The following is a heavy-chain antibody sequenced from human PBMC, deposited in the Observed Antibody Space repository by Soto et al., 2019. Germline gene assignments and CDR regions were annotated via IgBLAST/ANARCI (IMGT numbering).Heavy chain of an antibody. CDR1: GDTFTDYY. V-gene: IGHV1-46*01. Sequence: QVQLMQSGAEVKKPGASVKVSCKAYGDTFTDYYIHWVRQAPGQGLEWMGTVNPSGGHTTYAQHFLGRVTMTRDTSTSTLYMELTSLRSEDTAVYYCARGGHVVVVTAALDYWGQGTLVTVSS. J-gene: IGHJ4*02. D-gene: IGHD2-21*02. CDR2: VNPSGGHT. CDR3: ARGGHVVVVTAALDY.